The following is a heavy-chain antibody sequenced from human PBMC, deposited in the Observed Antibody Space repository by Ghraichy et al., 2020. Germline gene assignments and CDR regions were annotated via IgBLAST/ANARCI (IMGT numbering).Heavy chain of an antibody. CDR3: ARSVAGVMGVGRPFDP. V-gene: IGHV3-48*02. CDR1: GFTFSSYN. Sequence: GGSLRLSCAASGFTFSSYNMHWVRQAPGKGLEWVSFISSTGTTIYYADSVKGRFTISRDNAKNSLYLQMNSLRDEDTAVYSCARSVAGVMGVGRPFDPWGQGTLVTVSS. D-gene: IGHD6-19*01. J-gene: IGHJ5*02. CDR2: ISSTGTTI.